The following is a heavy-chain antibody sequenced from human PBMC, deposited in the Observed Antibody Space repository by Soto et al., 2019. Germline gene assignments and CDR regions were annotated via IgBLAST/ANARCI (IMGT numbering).Heavy chain of an antibody. J-gene: IGHJ6*02. D-gene: IGHD2-2*01. V-gene: IGHV3-23*01. Sequence: GGSLRLSCSASGFTFSSYAMNWVRQAPGKGLEWVSIISFTGDSRYYADSVKDRFTISRDNSQNTLYLQMNSLRAEDTAVYYCAKKSCSSPGCPYGMDVWGQGTTVTVSS. CDR1: GFTFSSYA. CDR2: ISFTGDSR. CDR3: AKKSCSSPGCPYGMDV.